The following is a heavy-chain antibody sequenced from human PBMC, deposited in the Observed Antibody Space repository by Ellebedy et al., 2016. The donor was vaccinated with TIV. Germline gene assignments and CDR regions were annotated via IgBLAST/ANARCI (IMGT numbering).Heavy chain of an antibody. CDR1: GFSFSTYW. J-gene: IGHJ4*02. Sequence: PGGSLRLSCAASGFSFSTYWMHWVRQAPGKGLVWVSRINSDGSSTTYADSVKCRFTISRDNAKNTLYLQMNSLRDEDTAVYYCARIISSGAYWGQGTLVTVSS. V-gene: IGHV3-74*01. D-gene: IGHD6-19*01. CDR2: INSDGSST. CDR3: ARIISSGAY.